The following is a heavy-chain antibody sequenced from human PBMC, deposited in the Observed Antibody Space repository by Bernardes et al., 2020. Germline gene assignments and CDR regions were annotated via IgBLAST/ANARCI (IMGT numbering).Heavy chain of an antibody. CDR2: IKQDGSEK. Sequence: GWSLRLSCAASGFTFGTYWMSWVRQAPGKGLEWVANIKQDGSEKSYVDSVKGRFTIYRDNAKNSLYLQMSSLRAEDTAVYYCATCGDSSGWSYYGMDVWGQGTTVTVSS. D-gene: IGHD6-19*01. CDR1: GFTFGTYW. J-gene: IGHJ6*02. CDR3: ATCGDSSGWSYYGMDV. V-gene: IGHV3-7*01.